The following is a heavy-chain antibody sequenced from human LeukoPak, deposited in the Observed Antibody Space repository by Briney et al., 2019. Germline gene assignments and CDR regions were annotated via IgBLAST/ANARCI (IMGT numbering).Heavy chain of an antibody. D-gene: IGHD3-10*01. CDR2: ISGSGGST. V-gene: IGHV3-23*01. Sequence: GGSLRLLCAASGFTLSSYAMSWARHARGKGLEWVSAISGSGGSTYYADSVKGRFTISKDNYKNRLYLQMNSLRAEDTAVYYCAKVGLLWFGELKFDYWGQETLVSVSS. CDR3: AKVGLLWFGELKFDY. CDR1: GFTLSSYA. J-gene: IGHJ4*02.